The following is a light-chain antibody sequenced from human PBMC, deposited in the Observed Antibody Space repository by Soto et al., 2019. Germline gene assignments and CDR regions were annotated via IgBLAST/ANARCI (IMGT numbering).Light chain of an antibody. CDR1: SSDVGGHNY. V-gene: IGLV2-8*01. Sequence: QSVLTQSPSASGSPGQSVTISCTGTSSDVGGHNYVSWYQHHPGKAPKLIIYEVSKRPSGVPDRFSGSKSGNTASLTVSGLQAEDEAVYYCSSTAGNNNLVFRGGTKLTVL. CDR2: EVS. J-gene: IGLJ3*02. CDR3: SSTAGNNNLV.